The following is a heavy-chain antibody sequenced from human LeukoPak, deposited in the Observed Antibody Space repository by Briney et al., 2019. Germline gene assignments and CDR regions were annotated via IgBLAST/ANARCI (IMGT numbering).Heavy chain of an antibody. CDR3: ASHLADTHAFDI. CDR2: IKQDGSEK. J-gene: IGHJ3*02. V-gene: IGHV3-7*03. D-gene: IGHD6-19*01. Sequence: GGSLRLSCAAAGFTFNSYWMSWVRQAPGKGLEWVGNIKQDGSEKFYVDSVKGRFSISRDNAKNSLYLQMNSLRAEDTAVYYCASHLADTHAFDIWGQGTMVTVSS. CDR1: GFTFNSYW.